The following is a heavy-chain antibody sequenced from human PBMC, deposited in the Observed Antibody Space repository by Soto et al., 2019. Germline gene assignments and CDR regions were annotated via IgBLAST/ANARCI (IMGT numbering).Heavy chain of an antibody. V-gene: IGHV4-59*08. D-gene: IGHD5-18*01. CDR1: GGSISSYY. CDR3: ARHQLDTAFDY. J-gene: IGHJ4*02. Sequence: PSETLSLTCTVSGGSISSYYWSWIRQPPGKGLEWIGYIYYSGSTNYNPSLKSRVTISVDTSKNQFSLKLSSVTAADTAVYYCARHQLDTAFDYWGQGTLVTVSS. CDR2: IYYSGST.